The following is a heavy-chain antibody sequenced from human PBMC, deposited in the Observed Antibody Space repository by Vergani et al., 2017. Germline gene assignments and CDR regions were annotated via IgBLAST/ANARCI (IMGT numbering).Heavy chain of an antibody. J-gene: IGHJ1*01. CDR3: ATKSCGTPGCQIGYFRE. D-gene: IGHD1-1*01. CDR1: GFTSSYYG. Sequence: QVHLVESGGGVVQPGRSLRLSCVVSGFTSSYYGMHWVRQAPGKGLEWVAVISYGGTQKDYADSVKGRFTISRDNSKSTLYLQMNSLRTEDTAVYYCATKSCGTPGCQIGYFREWGQGTLVTVSS. CDR2: ISYGGTQK. V-gene: IGHV3-30*03.